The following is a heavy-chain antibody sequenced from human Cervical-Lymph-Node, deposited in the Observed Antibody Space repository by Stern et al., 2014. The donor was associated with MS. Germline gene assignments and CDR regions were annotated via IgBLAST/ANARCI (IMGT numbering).Heavy chain of an antibody. Sequence: MPLVQSGGEVKKPGSSVKVSCKASGDTFTDYAISWVRQAPGQGPEWMGGITPIFNSADYAQKFQGRLTITADKSRSTAYMELSSLTSDDTAVYYCAREVGSLAMDVWGQGTTVIVSS. V-gene: IGHV1-69*06. D-gene: IGHD1-1*01. CDR3: AREVGSLAMDV. CDR2: ITPIFNSA. J-gene: IGHJ6*01. CDR1: GDTFTDYA.